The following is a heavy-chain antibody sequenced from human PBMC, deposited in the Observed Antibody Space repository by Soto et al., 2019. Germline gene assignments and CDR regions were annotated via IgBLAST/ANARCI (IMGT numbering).Heavy chain of an antibody. V-gene: IGHV3-33*01. J-gene: IGHJ4*02. CDR3: ARDIAEGYFDF. CDR1: GFTFSSYG. D-gene: IGHD3-16*02. Sequence: QVQLVESGGGVVQPGRSLRLSCAASGFTFSSYGMHWVRQAPGKGLEWVAVIWYDGSNKYYADSVKGRFTISRDNSKNTLYLQMNSLRAEDTAVYSCARDIAEGYFDFWGQGTLVTVSS. CDR2: IWYDGSNK.